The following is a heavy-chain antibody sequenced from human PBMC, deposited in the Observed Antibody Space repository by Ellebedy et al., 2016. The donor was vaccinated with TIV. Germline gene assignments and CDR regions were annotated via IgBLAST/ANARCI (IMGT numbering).Heavy chain of an antibody. CDR1: GASISSHY. Sequence: GSLRLSXTVTGASISSHYWSWIRQPAGKGLEWIGRIYASGSTSYNPSLQSRVTMSVDTSKNQFFLKLSSVTAADTAVYYCVRGPYDGTGYYYPYWGQGTLVTVSS. V-gene: IGHV4-4*07. CDR2: IYASGST. J-gene: IGHJ4*02. CDR3: VRGPYDGTGYYYPY. D-gene: IGHD3-22*01.